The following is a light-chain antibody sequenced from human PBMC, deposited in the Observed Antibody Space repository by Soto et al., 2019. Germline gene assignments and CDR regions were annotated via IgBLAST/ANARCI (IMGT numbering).Light chain of an antibody. V-gene: IGLV1-47*01. CDR3: AAWDDSLSGVV. CDR2: RNN. CDR1: SSNIGSNY. J-gene: IGLJ2*01. Sequence: QSVLAQPTSTSGTPGQRVTIYCSGSSSNIGSNYVYWYQQLPGTAPKLLIYRNNQRPSGVPDRFSGSKSGTSASLAISGLRSEDEADYYCAAWDDSLSGVVFGGGTQLT.